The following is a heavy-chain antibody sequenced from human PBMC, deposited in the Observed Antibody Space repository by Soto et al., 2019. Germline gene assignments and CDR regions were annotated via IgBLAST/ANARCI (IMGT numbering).Heavy chain of an antibody. J-gene: IGHJ3*02. Sequence: ASVKVSCKASGGTFSSYTISWVRQAPGQGLEWMGRIIPILGIANYAQKFQGRVTITADKSTSTAYMELSSLRSEDTAVYYCARDKGAPTDAFDIWGQGTMVTVS. CDR3: ARDKGAPTDAFDI. CDR2: IIPILGIA. CDR1: GGTFSSYT. D-gene: IGHD3-16*01. V-gene: IGHV1-69*04.